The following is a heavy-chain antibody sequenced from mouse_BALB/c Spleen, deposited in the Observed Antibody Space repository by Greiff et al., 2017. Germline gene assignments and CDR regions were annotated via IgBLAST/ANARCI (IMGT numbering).Heavy chain of an antibody. Sequence: VKLVESGAELARPGASVKLSCKASGYTFTSYWMQWVKQRPGQGLEWIGAIYPGDGDTRYTQKFKGKATLTADKSSSTAYMQLSSLASEDSAVYYCARKDDYWGQGTTLTVSS. V-gene: IGHV1-87*01. CDR3: ARKDDY. CDR2: IYPGDGDT. J-gene: IGHJ2*01. CDR1: GYTFTSYW.